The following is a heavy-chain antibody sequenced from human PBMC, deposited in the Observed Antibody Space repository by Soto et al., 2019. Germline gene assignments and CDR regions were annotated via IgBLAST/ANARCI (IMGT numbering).Heavy chain of an antibody. J-gene: IGHJ4*02. V-gene: IGHV4-39*01. CDR2: IYYSGST. CDR1: GGSISSSSYY. D-gene: IGHD5-18*01. Sequence: QLQLQESGPGLVKPSETLSLTCTVSGGSISSSSYYWGWIRQPPGKGLEWIGRIYYSGSTDYNPSLKSRVTRPVDTSKNQFSLTLSSVTAADTAVYYCARMGAWGTAMAKTCYFDYWGQGTLVTVSS. CDR3: ARMGAWGTAMAKTCYFDY.